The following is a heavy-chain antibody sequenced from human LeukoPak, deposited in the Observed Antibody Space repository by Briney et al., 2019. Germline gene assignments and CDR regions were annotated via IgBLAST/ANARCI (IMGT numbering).Heavy chain of an antibody. D-gene: IGHD6-6*01. CDR1: GYTFTNYY. Sequence: GPSVKVSCKASGYTFTNYYIHWVRQAAGQGLEWTGIINPSGGSTSYAQKFQGRVTMTRDTSTSTVYMELSSLRSEDTAVYYCAREGPYSDSSRSRFDYWGQGTLVTVSS. CDR2: INPSGGST. V-gene: IGHV1-46*01. J-gene: IGHJ4*02. CDR3: AREGPYSDSSRSRFDY.